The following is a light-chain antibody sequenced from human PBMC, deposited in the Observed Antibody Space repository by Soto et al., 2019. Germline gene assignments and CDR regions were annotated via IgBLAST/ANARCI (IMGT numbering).Light chain of an antibody. CDR1: QSVSSSS. CDR2: GAS. CDR3: QQYGGSMT. J-gene: IGKJ1*01. Sequence: EIVLTQSPGTLSLSPGERATLSFRASQSVSSSSLAWYRQKPGRAPRLLIYGASSRDTGIPDRFSGSGSGTGFTLTISRLEPEDFAVYYCQQYGGSMTFGQGTKVDIK. V-gene: IGKV3-20*01.